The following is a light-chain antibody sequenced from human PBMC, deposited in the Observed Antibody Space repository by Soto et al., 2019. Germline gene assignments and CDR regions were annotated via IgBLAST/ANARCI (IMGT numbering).Light chain of an antibody. Sequence: QSALTQPASVSGSPGQSITMAGTGTSSDIGGYNFVSWYQQHPGKAPKLLIYDVGNRPSGVSNRFSGSKSGNTASLTISGLQAEDEAHYYCNSYRTVSTYVFGTGTKLTVL. CDR1: SSDIGGYNF. J-gene: IGLJ1*01. CDR3: NSYRTVSTYV. CDR2: DVG. V-gene: IGLV2-14*01.